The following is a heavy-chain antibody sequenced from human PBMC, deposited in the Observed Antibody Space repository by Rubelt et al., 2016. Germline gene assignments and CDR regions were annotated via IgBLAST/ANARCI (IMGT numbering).Heavy chain of an antibody. CDR3: ARDKEWLATRGFQNWFDP. Sequence: QVQLVQSGAEVKKPGASVKVSCKASGYTFTSYGISWVRQAPGQGLEWMGWISAYNGNTNYAQKLQGRVTMTTDTSTSTVYMELRSLRSDDTAVYYCARDKEWLATRGFQNWFDPWGQGTLVTVSS. CDR2: ISAYNGNT. D-gene: IGHD6-19*01. J-gene: IGHJ5*02. CDR1: GYTFTSYG. V-gene: IGHV1-18*01.